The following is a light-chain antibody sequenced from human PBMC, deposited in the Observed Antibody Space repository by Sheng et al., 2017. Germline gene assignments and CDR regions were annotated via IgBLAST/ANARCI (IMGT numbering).Light chain of an antibody. CDR3: QQSFSVPFT. V-gene: IGKV1-39*01. CDR2: AAS. CDR1: QSLSIY. Sequence: DIRLTQSPSSLSASVGDRVTITCRASQSLSIYINWYQQKPGKVPEYLIYAASTLQRGVPSRFSGSGSGTDFTLTISSLQPEDFATYYCQQSFSVPFTFGGGTKVE. J-gene: IGKJ4*01.